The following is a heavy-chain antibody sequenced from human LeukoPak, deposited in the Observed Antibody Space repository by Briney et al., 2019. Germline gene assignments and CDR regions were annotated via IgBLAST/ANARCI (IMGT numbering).Heavy chain of an antibody. Sequence: GGSLRLSCAASGFTFSSYSMNWVRQAPGKGLEWVSSISSSSSYIYYADSVKGRFTVSRGNAKNSLYLQMNSLRAEDTAVYYCARAYSSSSSDWFDPWGQGTLVTVSS. V-gene: IGHV3-21*01. D-gene: IGHD6-6*01. CDR2: ISSSSSYI. CDR1: GFTFSSYS. CDR3: ARAYSSSSSDWFDP. J-gene: IGHJ5*02.